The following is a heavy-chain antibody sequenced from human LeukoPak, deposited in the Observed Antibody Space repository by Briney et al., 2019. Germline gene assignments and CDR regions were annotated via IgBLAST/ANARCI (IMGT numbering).Heavy chain of an antibody. Sequence: PGGSLRLSCAASGFTVSSNYMSWVRQAPGKGLEWASVIYSGGSTYYADSVKGRFTISRDNSKNTLYLQMNSLRAEDTAVYYCARSGYYDSRGDWFDPWGQGTLVTVSS. V-gene: IGHV3-53*01. CDR3: ARSGYYDSRGDWFDP. J-gene: IGHJ5*02. CDR2: IYSGGST. CDR1: GFTVSSNY. D-gene: IGHD3-22*01.